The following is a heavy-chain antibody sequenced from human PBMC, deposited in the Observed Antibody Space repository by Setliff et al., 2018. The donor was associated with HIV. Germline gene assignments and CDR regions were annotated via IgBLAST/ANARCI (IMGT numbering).Heavy chain of an antibody. Sequence: SETLSLTCTISGVYISNYHWGWIRQPPGRGLEWIGSIHTTGSPKNNPSLQSRVSISIDMAKSLFSLELSSVTAADTAVYFCARHPPKVAYYSSGPTNYLDYWGRGTLVTVSS. V-gene: IGHV4-4*08. CDR2: IHTTGSP. CDR1: GVYISNYH. J-gene: IGHJ4*02. D-gene: IGHD3-10*01. CDR3: ARHPPKVAYYSSGPTNYLDY.